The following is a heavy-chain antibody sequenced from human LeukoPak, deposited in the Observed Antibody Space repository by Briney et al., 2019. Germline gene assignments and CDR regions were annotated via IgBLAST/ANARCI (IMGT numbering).Heavy chain of an antibody. CDR2: IYYSGST. CDR3: ARSFIPYSSSWYGEGFDP. CDR1: GGSISSYY. V-gene: IGHV4-59*08. D-gene: IGHD6-13*01. J-gene: IGHJ5*02. Sequence: SETLSLTCTVSGGSISSYYWSWIRQPPGKGLEWIGYIYYSGSTNYNPSLKSRVTISVDTSKNQFSLKLSSVTAADTAVYYCARSFIPYSSSWYGEGFDPWGQGTLVTVSS.